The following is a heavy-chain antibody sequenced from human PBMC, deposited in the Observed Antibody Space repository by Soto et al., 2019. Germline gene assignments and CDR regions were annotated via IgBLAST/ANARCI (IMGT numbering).Heavy chain of an antibody. D-gene: IGHD1-7*01. CDR2: IYYSGST. Sequence: SETLSLTCTVSGGSISSSSYYWGWIRQPPGKGLEWIGSIYYSGSTYYNPSLKSRVTISVDTSKNQFSLKLSSVTAADTAVYYCASQMGVTGTYEHYYGMDVWGQGTTVTVSS. J-gene: IGHJ6*02. CDR3: ASQMGVTGTYEHYYGMDV. V-gene: IGHV4-39*07. CDR1: GGSISSSSYY.